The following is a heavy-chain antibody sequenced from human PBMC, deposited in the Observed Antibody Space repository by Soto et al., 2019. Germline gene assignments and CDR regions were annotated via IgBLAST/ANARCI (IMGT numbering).Heavy chain of an antibody. V-gene: IGHV1-3*01. CDR3: ARVSIGARTEYFYYYGLDV. D-gene: IGHD2-21*01. CDR1: GYTFTSYA. J-gene: IGHJ6*02. Sequence: QVQLVQSGAEVKKPGASVKVSCKASGYTFTSYAIQWVRQAPGQRLEWMGWINAGNGNTKYSQKFQGRVNITRDTSASTAYMELSSLRSEDTAVYYCARVSIGARTEYFYYYGLDVWGQGTTVTVSS. CDR2: INAGNGNT.